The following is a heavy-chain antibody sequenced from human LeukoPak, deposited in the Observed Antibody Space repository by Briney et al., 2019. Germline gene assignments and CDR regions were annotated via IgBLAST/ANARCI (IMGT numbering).Heavy chain of an antibody. D-gene: IGHD3-3*01. Sequence: PSETLSLTCAVSGYSISSGYYWSWIRQPPGKGLEWIGEINHSGSTNYNPSLKSRVTISVDTSKNQFSLKLSSVTAADTAVYYCARGSLRFLEWLPPFDPWGQGTLVTVSS. CDR1: GYSISSGYY. J-gene: IGHJ5*02. CDR2: INHSGST. V-gene: IGHV4-34*01. CDR3: ARGSLRFLEWLPPFDP.